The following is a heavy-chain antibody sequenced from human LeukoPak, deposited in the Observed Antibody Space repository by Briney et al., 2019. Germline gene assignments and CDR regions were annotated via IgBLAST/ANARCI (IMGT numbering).Heavy chain of an antibody. D-gene: IGHD1-26*01. Sequence: GGSLRLSCGASGFIFSNYGMHWVRQAPGKGLEWVAFIRYDGSNKNYADSVKGRFTISRDNSKNMVYLQVNSLRADDTAVYYCAKNRGAGSHFYYHMNVWGKGTTVTVSS. CDR1: GFIFSNYG. V-gene: IGHV3-30*02. J-gene: IGHJ6*03. CDR3: AKNRGAGSHFYYHMNV. CDR2: IRYDGSNK.